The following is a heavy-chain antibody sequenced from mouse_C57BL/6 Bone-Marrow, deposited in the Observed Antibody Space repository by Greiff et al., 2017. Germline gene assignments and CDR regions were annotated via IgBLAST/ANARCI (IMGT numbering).Heavy chain of an antibody. CDR3: ARKGEWLLYDAMDY. CDR1: GFSLTSYA. Sequence: VKLMESGPGLVAPSQSLSITCTVSGFSLTSYAISWVRQPPGKGLEWLGVIWTGGGTNYNSALKSSMSISKENSKSQVFLKMNSLQTYDTARYYWARKGEWLLYDAMDYWGQGTSVTVSS. CDR2: IWTGGGT. J-gene: IGHJ4*01. V-gene: IGHV2-9-1*01. D-gene: IGHD2-3*01.